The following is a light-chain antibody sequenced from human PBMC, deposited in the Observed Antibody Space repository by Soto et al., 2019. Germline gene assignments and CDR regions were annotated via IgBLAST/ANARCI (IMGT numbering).Light chain of an antibody. CDR1: QSIRTY. V-gene: IGKV1-39*01. CDR2: AAS. Sequence: DIQMTQSPSSLSASVGDRVTITCRASQSIRTYLNWYQQRPGKAPRLLIYAASSLQSGVPSRFSGSGWRTDFTLTISSLQPEDFATYYCQQSYSTPLTFGGGTKVEIK. CDR3: QQSYSTPLT. J-gene: IGKJ4*01.